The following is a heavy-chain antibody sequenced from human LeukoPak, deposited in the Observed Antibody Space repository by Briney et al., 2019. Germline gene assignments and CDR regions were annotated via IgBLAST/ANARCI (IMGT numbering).Heavy chain of an antibody. CDR2: INPNSGGT. Sequence: ASVKVSCKASGHTFTGYYMHWVRQAPGQGLEWMGWINPNSGGTNYAQKFQGRVTMTRDTSISTAYMELSRLRSDDTAVYYCARALRLAPYCSGGSCYIGYWGQGTLVTVSS. D-gene: IGHD2-15*01. V-gene: IGHV1-2*02. J-gene: IGHJ4*02. CDR3: ARALRLAPYCSGGSCYIGY. CDR1: GHTFTGYY.